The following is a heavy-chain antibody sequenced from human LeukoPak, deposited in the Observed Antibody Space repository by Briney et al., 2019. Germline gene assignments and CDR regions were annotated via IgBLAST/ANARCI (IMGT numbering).Heavy chain of an antibody. V-gene: IGHV5-51*01. CDR1: GYSFTSYW. CDR3: AKDGSGDRGSLNWFDP. Sequence: GESLKISCKGSGYSFTSYWIGWVRQMPGKGLEWMGIIYPGDSDTRYSPSFQGQATISADKSISPAYLQWSSLKASDTAMYYCAKDGSGDRGSLNWFDPWGQGTLVTVSS. CDR2: IYPGDSDT. J-gene: IGHJ5*02. D-gene: IGHD3-10*01.